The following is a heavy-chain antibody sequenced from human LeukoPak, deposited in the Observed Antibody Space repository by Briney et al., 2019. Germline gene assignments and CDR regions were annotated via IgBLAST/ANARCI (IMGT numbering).Heavy chain of an antibody. J-gene: IGHJ4*02. CDR1: RFTFSSYW. CDR3: ARTYGSGSYHDY. CDR2: INSDGSST. D-gene: IGHD3-10*01. Sequence: AGGSLRLSCAASRFTFSSYWMHWVRQAPGKGLVWVSRINSDGSSTSYADSVKGRFTISRDNAKNTLYLQTNSLRAEDTAVYFCARTYGSGSYHDYWGQGTLVTVSS. V-gene: IGHV3-74*01.